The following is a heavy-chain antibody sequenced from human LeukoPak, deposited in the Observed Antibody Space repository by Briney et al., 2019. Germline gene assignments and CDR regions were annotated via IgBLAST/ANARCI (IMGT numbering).Heavy chain of an antibody. Sequence: GGSLRLSCAASGFTFSGSAMHWVRQASGKGLEWVGRIRSKANSYATAYAASVKGRFTISRDDSKSTAYLQMNSLKTEDTAVYYCKTRDVRDYWGQGTLVTVSS. V-gene: IGHV3-73*01. CDR1: GFTFSGSA. CDR3: KTRDVRDY. CDR2: IRSKANSYAT. J-gene: IGHJ4*02. D-gene: IGHD2-21*02.